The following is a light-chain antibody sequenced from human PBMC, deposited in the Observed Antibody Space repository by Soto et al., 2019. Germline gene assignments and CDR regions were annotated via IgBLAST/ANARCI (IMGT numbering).Light chain of an antibody. CDR3: SSYTSSSTLNV. Sequence: QSALTQPASVSGSPGQSITISCTGTSSDVGTYNYVSWYQQHPGKAPKLMIYEVSNRPSGVSNRFSGSKSGNTASLTISGLQDDDEADYYFSSYTSSSTLNVFGTGTKLTVL. CDR2: EVS. CDR1: SSDVGTYNY. V-gene: IGLV2-14*01. J-gene: IGLJ1*01.